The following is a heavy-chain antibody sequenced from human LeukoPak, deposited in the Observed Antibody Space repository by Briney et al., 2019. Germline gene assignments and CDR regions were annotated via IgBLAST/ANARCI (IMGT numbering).Heavy chain of an antibody. D-gene: IGHD6-13*01. Sequence: PSETLSLTCTVSGASINSYYWSWIRQPPGKGLEWTGCIYDSGSTDYNPSLKSRVTISVDTSKNQFSLKLTSVTAADTAMYYCARTSSSWLWGQGTLVTVSS. CDR2: IYDSGST. V-gene: IGHV4-59*01. CDR1: GASINSYY. J-gene: IGHJ4*02. CDR3: ARTSSSWL.